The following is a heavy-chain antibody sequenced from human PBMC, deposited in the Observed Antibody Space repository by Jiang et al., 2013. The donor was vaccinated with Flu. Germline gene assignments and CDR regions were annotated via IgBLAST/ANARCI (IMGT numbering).Heavy chain of an antibody. J-gene: IGHJ4*02. Sequence: SGAEVKKPGSSVKVSCKASGGTFSSYAISWVRQAPGQGLEWMGGIIPIFGTANYAQKFQGRVTITADESTSTAYMELSSLRSEDTAVYYCARGTTFGVVIMPFDYWAREPWSPSPQ. D-gene: IGHD3-3*01. CDR3: ARGTTFGVVIMPFDY. CDR1: GGTFSSYA. V-gene: IGHV1-69*01. CDR2: IIPIFGTA.